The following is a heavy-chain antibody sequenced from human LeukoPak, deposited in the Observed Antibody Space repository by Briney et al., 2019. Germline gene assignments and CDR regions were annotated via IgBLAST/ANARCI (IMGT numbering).Heavy chain of an antibody. J-gene: IGHJ4*02. CDR3: AREQMDYFDY. Sequence: GGSLRLSCAASGFTFSSYAMSWVRQAPGKGLEWVANIKQDGSEKYYVDSVKGRFTISRDNAKNSLYLQMNSLRAEDTAVYYCAREQMDYFDYWGQGTLVTVSS. CDR2: IKQDGSEK. D-gene: IGHD5-24*01. V-gene: IGHV3-7*01. CDR1: GFTFSSYA.